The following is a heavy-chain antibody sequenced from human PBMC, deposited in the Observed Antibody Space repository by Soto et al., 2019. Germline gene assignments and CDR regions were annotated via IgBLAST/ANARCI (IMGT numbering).Heavy chain of an antibody. CDR2: IIPILGIA. Sequence: SVKVSCKASGGTFSSYTISWVRQAPGQGLEWMGRIIPILGIANYAQKFQGRVTITADKSTSTAYMELSSLRSEDTALYYCARALCSGGSCYSFDYWGQRTLVTVSS. V-gene: IGHV1-69*02. D-gene: IGHD2-15*01. J-gene: IGHJ4*02. CDR3: ARALCSGGSCYSFDY. CDR1: GGTFSSYT.